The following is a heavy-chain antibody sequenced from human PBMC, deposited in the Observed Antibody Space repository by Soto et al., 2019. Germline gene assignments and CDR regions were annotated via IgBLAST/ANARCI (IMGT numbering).Heavy chain of an antibody. V-gene: IGHV1-69*13. J-gene: IGHJ6*02. D-gene: IGHD3-3*01. CDR3: ARRPITIFGVVIMVDYYGMDV. CDR2: IIPIFGTA. CDR1: GGTFSSYA. Sequence: ASVKVSCKASGGTFSSYAISWVRQAPGQGLEWMGGIIPIFGTANYAQKFQGRVTITADESTSTAYMELSSLRSEDTAVYYCARRPITIFGVVIMVDYYGMDVWGQGTTVTV.